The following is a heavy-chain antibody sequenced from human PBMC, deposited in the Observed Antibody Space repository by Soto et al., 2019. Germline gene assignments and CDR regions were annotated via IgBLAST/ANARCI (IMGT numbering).Heavy chain of an antibody. J-gene: IGHJ5*02. CDR1: GYSISSGYH. Sequence: SETLSLTCTVSGYSISSGYHWAWIRQPPGKGLEWLGSVHYSGNTYYNPSLKSRLTISVDKSKNQFSLNLSSVTAADTAVYYCARQDRVVAEGRWFDPWGQRTLVTVSS. D-gene: IGHD2-15*01. CDR2: VHYSGNT. V-gene: IGHV4-38-2*02. CDR3: ARQDRVVAEGRWFDP.